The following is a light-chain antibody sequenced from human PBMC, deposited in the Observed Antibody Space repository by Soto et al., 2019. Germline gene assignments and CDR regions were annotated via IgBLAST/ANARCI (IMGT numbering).Light chain of an antibody. J-gene: IGLJ1*01. Sequence: QSVLTQPASVSGSPGQSITISCTGTSSDVGGYNYVSWYQQHSGKAPKLMIYDLSNRPSGVSNRFSGSKSGNTASLTISGVQAEDEADYYCSSYTSSSNPLYVFGTRTKLTVL. V-gene: IGLV2-14*01. CDR3: SSYTSSSNPLYV. CDR1: SSDVGGYNY. CDR2: DLS.